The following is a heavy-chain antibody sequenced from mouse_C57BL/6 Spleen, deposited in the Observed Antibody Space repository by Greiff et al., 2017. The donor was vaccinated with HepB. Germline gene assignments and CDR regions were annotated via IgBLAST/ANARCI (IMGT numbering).Heavy chain of an antibody. CDR1: GFTFSSYT. J-gene: IGHJ2*01. D-gene: IGHD3-2*01. Sequence: DVQLVESGGGLVKPGGSLKLSCAASGFTFSSYTMSWVRQTPEKRLEWVATISGGGGNTYYPDSVKGRFTISRDNAMNTLYLQMSSLRSEDTALYYCARALDSSPDYWGQGTTLTVSS. CDR3: ARALDSSPDY. V-gene: IGHV5-9*01. CDR2: ISGGGGNT.